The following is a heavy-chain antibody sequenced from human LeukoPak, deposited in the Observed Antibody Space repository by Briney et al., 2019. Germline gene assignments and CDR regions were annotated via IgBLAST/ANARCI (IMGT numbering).Heavy chain of an antibody. Sequence: GGSLRLSCAASGFTFSTHSMNWVRQAPGKGLEWVSSIARTTTYTFYADSVRGRFTISRDNAKDSLYLQMNSLRAEDTAVYYCAREMGFIQDLDYWGQGTLVTVSS. CDR1: GFTFSTHS. CDR3: AREMGFIQDLDY. V-gene: IGHV3-21*01. J-gene: IGHJ4*02. CDR2: IARTTTYT. D-gene: IGHD2-8*01.